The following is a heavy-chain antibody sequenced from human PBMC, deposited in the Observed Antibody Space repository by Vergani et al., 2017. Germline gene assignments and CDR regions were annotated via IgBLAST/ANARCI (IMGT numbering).Heavy chain of an antibody. D-gene: IGHD3-3*01. V-gene: IGHV4-38-2*02. Sequence: QVQLQESGPGLVKPSETLSLTCSASGYSISRGYYSGWIRQPPGKGLEWIATVFHSGSAYYNPSLRRRVTISVETSKNQFSLRLTTLTAADTAVYYCARQFWISQGVGAFETWGRGTEVSVSS. CDR1: GYSISRGYY. J-gene: IGHJ3*02. CDR2: VFHSGSA. CDR3: ARQFWISQGVGAFET.